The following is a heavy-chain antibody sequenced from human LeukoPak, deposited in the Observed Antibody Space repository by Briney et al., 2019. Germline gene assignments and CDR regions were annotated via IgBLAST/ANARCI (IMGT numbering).Heavy chain of an antibody. J-gene: IGHJ4*02. V-gene: IGHV3-74*01. Sequence: GGSLRLSCATSGFTFSSYWMHWVRQVPGKGLVWVSRANGDGTSTSYADSVQGRFTISRDNAKNTLYLYMNSLRGDDTAIYFCVRSCSSGSCYGYKDYWGQGTLVTVSS. CDR3: VRSCSSGSCYGYKDY. CDR2: ANGDGTST. D-gene: IGHD2-2*01. CDR1: GFTFSSYW.